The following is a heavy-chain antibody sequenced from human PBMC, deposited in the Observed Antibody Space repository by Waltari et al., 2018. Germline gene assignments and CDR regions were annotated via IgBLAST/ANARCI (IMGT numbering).Heavy chain of an antibody. J-gene: IGHJ4*02. CDR1: GNTLTGYY. D-gene: IGHD7-27*01. Sequence: VQLVQSGAEVKNPGASVRISCKISGNTLTGYYLHWVRQAPGQGLEFLGWMHPANGGTRYTQKFQGRGALTRDTSIETSYMELSRLTSEDAAIYFCALLPNFNEYLFDFWGQGTLVTVSS. CDR2: MHPANGGT. V-gene: IGHV1-2*02. CDR3: ALLPNFNEYLFDF.